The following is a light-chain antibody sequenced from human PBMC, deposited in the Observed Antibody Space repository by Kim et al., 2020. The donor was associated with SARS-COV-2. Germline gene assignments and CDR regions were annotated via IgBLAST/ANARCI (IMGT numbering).Light chain of an antibody. CDR3: NSRDSSGNHLVV. CDR1: SLRSYY. CDR2: GKN. J-gene: IGLJ2*01. V-gene: IGLV3-19*01. Sequence: LGQTVRITCQGDSLRSYYASWYQQKPGQAPVLVIYGKNNRPSGIPDRFSGSSSGNTASLTITGAQAEDEADYYCNSRDSSGNHLVVFGGGTQLTVV.